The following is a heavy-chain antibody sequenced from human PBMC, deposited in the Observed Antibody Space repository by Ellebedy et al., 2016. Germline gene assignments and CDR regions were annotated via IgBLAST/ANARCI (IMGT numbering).Heavy chain of an antibody. Sequence: GGSLRLXXAASGFTFSDYYMSWIRQAPGKGLEWVSYISSSSSYTNYADSVKGRFTISRDNAKNSLYLQMNSLRAEDTAVYYCARQLSSSWKKDAFDNWGQGTMVTVSS. CDR1: GFTFSDYY. CDR3: ARQLSSSWKKDAFDN. CDR2: ISSSSSYT. V-gene: IGHV3-11*06. J-gene: IGHJ3*02. D-gene: IGHD6-13*01.